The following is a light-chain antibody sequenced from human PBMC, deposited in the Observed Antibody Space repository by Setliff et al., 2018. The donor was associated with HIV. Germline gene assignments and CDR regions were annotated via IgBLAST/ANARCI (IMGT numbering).Light chain of an antibody. CDR2: HVT. Sequence: QSVLTQPASVSGSPGQSITISCTGTSSDIGAYDFVSWYQQHPGKAPKLMIFHVTERPSGISDRFSGSKSDNTASLTISGLQTEDEADYYCSSFTTSKTLEFGGGTKGTVL. CDR1: SSDIGAYDF. CDR3: SSFTTSKTLE. V-gene: IGLV2-14*03. J-gene: IGLJ3*02.